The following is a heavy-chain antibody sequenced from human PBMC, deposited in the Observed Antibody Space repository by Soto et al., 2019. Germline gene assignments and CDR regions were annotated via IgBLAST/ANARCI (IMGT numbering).Heavy chain of an antibody. CDR3: ASSRFLEWLCFDY. D-gene: IGHD3-3*01. V-gene: IGHV4-31*03. CDR1: GGSISSGGYY. Sequence: SETLSLTCTVSGGSISSGGYYWSWIRQHPGKGLEWIGYIYYRGSTYYNPSLKSRVTISVDTSKNQFSLKLSSVTAADTAVYYCASSRFLEWLCFDYWGQGTLVTVSS. CDR2: IYYRGST. J-gene: IGHJ4*02.